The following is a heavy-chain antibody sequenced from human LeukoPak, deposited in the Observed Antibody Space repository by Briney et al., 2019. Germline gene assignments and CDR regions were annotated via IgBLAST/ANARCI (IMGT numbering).Heavy chain of an antibody. Sequence: PGGSLRLSCAASGFTFTTYAMSLVRQASGKGLEWVSSVSGNGHHTYYADSVKGRFIISSDNSKNMVFLQMNSLRVEDTALYYCVKAADSGGYNFERGANYWGQGTLVTVSS. CDR3: VKAADSGGYNFERGANY. J-gene: IGHJ4*02. V-gene: IGHV3-23*01. D-gene: IGHD3-22*01. CDR2: VSGNGHHT. CDR1: GFTFTTYA.